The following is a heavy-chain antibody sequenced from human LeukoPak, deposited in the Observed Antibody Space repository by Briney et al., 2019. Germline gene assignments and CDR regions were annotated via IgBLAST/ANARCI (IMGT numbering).Heavy chain of an antibody. Sequence: GGSLRLSCAASGFTVSSNYMSWVRQAPGKGLEWVSVIYSGGSTYYADSVKGRFTISRDNSKNTLYLQMNSLRPEDTAVYYCAPRVVVTAAPFDYWGQGTLVTVSS. J-gene: IGHJ4*02. D-gene: IGHD2-21*02. V-gene: IGHV3-66*02. CDR3: APRVVVTAAPFDY. CDR1: GFTVSSNY. CDR2: IYSGGST.